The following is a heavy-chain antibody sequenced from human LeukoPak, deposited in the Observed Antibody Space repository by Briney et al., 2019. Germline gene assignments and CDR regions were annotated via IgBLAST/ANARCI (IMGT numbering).Heavy chain of an antibody. D-gene: IGHD6-13*01. V-gene: IGHV3-33*01. J-gene: IGHJ4*02. CDR2: IWYDGSNK. CDR1: GFTFSSYG. CDR3: ATSSSWYLDY. Sequence: PGGSLRLSCAASGFTFSSYGMHWVRQAPGKGLEWVAVIWYDGSNKYYADSVKGRFTISRDNSKNTLYLQINSLRAEDTAVYYCATSSSWYLDYWGQGTLVTVSS.